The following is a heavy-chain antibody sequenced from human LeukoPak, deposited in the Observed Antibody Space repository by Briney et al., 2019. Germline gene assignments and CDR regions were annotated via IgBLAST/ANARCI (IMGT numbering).Heavy chain of an antibody. CDR3: ARGLEVLAATPDYFDY. CDR1: GYRFSNYW. V-gene: IGHV5-51*01. J-gene: IGHJ4*02. CDR2: LYGGDSDI. Sequence: GESLKISCQASGYRFSNYWIGWARQLPGKGLEWMGILYGGDSDIRYSTSFEGQVTISVDKSITTAYLQWSSLKTSDTATYYCARGLEVLAATPDYFDYWGQGTLVSVSS. D-gene: IGHD2-15*01.